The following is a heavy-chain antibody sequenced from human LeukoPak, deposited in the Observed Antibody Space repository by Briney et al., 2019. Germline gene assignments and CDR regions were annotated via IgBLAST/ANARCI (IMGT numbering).Heavy chain of an antibody. CDR2: ISSSGNTI. J-gene: IGHJ4*02. Sequence: GGSLRLSCAASGFTFSNYNMNWVRQAPGKGLEWGSYISSSGNTIYYADSVKGRFTISRDNAKNSLYLQMNSLRAEDTAVYYCATESGTYSGTCFDYWGQGTLVTVSS. V-gene: IGHV3-48*01. CDR3: ATESGTYSGTCFDY. D-gene: IGHD1-26*01. CDR1: GFTFSNYN.